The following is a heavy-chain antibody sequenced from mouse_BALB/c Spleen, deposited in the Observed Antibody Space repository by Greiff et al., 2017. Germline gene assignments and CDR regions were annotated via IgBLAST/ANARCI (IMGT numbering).Heavy chain of an antibody. CDR2: INPSTGYT. J-gene: IGHJ3*01. D-gene: IGHD2-4*01. V-gene: IGHV1-7*01. CDR3: ARWGLRRWFAY. CDR1: GYTFTSYW. Sequence: QVQLQQSGAELAKPGASVKMSCKASGYTFTSYWMHWVKQRPGQGLEWIGYINPSTGYTEYNQKFKDKATLTADKSSSTAYMQLSSLTSEDSAVYYCARWGLRRWFAYWGQGTLVTVSA.